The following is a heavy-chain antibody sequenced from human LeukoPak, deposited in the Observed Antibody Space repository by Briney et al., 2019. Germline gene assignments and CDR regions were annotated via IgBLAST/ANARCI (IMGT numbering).Heavy chain of an antibody. V-gene: IGHV1-18*01. J-gene: IGHJ6*03. CDR1: GYTFTSYG. Sequence: ASVKVSCKASGYTFTSYGISWVRQAPGQGLEWMGWISAYNGNTSYAQKLQGRVTMTTDTSTSTAYMELRSLRSDDTAVYYCARDHIVLMVYAIQDYYYYMDVWGKGTTVTVSS. CDR2: ISAYNGNT. D-gene: IGHD2-8*01. CDR3: ARDHIVLMVYAIQDYYYYMDV.